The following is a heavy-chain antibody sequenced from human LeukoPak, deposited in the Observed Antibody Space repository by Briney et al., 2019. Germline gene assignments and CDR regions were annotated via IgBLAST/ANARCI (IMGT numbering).Heavy chain of an antibody. CDR1: GGSISSYY. D-gene: IGHD2-8*01. CDR2: IYYSGST. V-gene: IGHV4-59*01. J-gene: IGHJ4*02. CDR3: ARDTGTRGFDY. Sequence: SETLSLTCTVSGGSISSYYWSWIRQPPGKGLEWIGNIYYSGSTNYNPSPKSRVTILVDTAKSRFSLKLSSVTAADTAVYYCARDTGTRGFDYWGQGTLVTVSS.